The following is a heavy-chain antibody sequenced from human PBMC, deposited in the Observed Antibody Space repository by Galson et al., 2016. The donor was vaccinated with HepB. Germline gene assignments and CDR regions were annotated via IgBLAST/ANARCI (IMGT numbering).Heavy chain of an antibody. CDR3: AKDPDSGRNLAADS. J-gene: IGHJ4*02. CDR2: ISYDGSNK. D-gene: IGHD1-26*01. CDR1: GFTFSSYG. Sequence: SLRLSCAASGFTFSSYGMHWVRQAPGKGLEWVAVISYDGSNKYYADSVKGRFTVSRDNSKNTVWLQMNSLRAEDTALYYCAKDPDSGRNLAADSWGQGTLVTVSS. V-gene: IGHV3-30*18.